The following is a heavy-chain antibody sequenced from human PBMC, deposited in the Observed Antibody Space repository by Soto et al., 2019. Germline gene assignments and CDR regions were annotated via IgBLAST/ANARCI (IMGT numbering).Heavy chain of an antibody. J-gene: IGHJ6*02. CDR3: ARRDTMVRGASYDYYYGMDV. Sequence: GESLKISCKGSGYSFTSYWISWVRQMPGKGLEWMGRIDPSDSYTNYSPSFQGHVTISADKSISTAYLQWSSLKASDTAMYYCARRDTMVRGASYDYYYGMDVWGQGTTVTVSS. V-gene: IGHV5-10-1*01. CDR2: IDPSDSYT. CDR1: GYSFTSYW. D-gene: IGHD3-10*01.